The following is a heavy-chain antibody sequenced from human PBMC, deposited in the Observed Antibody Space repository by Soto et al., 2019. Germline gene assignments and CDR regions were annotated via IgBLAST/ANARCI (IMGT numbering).Heavy chain of an antibody. D-gene: IGHD4-4*01. J-gene: IGHJ6*02. CDR3: ARLTVTTSGYYYYYYGMDV. CDR1: GYSFTSYW. V-gene: IGHV5-51*01. CDR2: IYPGDSDT. Sequence: GGPLKIAGTASGYSFTSYWIGWVRQMRGKGLEWMGIIYPGDSDTRYSPSFQGQVTISADKSISTAYLQWSSLKASDTAMYYCARLTVTTSGYYYYYYGMDVWGQGTTVTVSS.